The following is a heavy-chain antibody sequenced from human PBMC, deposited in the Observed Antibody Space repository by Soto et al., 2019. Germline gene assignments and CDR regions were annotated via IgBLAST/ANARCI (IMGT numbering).Heavy chain of an antibody. CDR3: AKEGVPNGSGSHYFFDY. CDR2: IRWNSGSI. V-gene: IGHV3-9*01. CDR1: GFTFDDYA. D-gene: IGHD3-10*01. J-gene: IGHJ4*02. Sequence: GGSLRLSCAASGFTFDDYAMHWVRLAPGKGLEWVSGIRWNSGSIDYADSVRGRFTISRDSAKNSLYLQMNSLRAEDTAFYYCAKEGVPNGSGSHYFFDYCGQGTLVPVSS.